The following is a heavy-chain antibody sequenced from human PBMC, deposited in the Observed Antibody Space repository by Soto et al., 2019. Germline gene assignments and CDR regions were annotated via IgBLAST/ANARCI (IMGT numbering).Heavy chain of an antibody. V-gene: IGHV1-18*01. CDR2: ISAYNGNT. CDR1: GYTFTSYG. D-gene: IGHD2-2*01. J-gene: IGHJ6*03. Sequence: QVQLVQSGAEVKKPGASVKVSCKASGYTFTSYGISWVRQAPGQGLEWMGWISAYNGNTNYAQKLQGRVTMTTDTSTSTAYMELRSLRSDDTAVYYCARVVYCSSTSCYGEDYYYYMDVWGKGTTVTVSS. CDR3: ARVVYCSSTSCYGEDYYYYMDV.